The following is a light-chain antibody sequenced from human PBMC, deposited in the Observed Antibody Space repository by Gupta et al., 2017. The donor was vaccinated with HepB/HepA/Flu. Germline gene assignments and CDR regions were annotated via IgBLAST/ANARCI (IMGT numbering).Light chain of an antibody. CDR3: QQSYTTLALT. CDR2: AAF. Sequence: DIQMTQSPCSLSASVGDRVPITCRASQSICRYLNWYQQKPGKAPKLLIYAAFSLQSGVPSRFSGSGSGTDFTLTISSLQPEDFATYYCQQSYTTLALTFGGGTKVEI. V-gene: IGKV1-39*01. CDR1: QSICRY. J-gene: IGKJ4*01.